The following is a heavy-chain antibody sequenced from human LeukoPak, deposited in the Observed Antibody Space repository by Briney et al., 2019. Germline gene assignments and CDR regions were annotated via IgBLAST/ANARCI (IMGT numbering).Heavy chain of an antibody. J-gene: IGHJ4*02. Sequence: SETLSLTCTVSGGSISSSSYYWGWIRQPPGKGLEWIGSIYYSGNTYYNPSLKSRVTISVDTSKNQFSLKLSSVTAADTAVYYCARQKYGDYHFDYWGQGTLVTVSS. D-gene: IGHD4-17*01. CDR1: GGSISSSSYY. CDR2: IYYSGNT. V-gene: IGHV4-39*01. CDR3: ARQKYGDYHFDY.